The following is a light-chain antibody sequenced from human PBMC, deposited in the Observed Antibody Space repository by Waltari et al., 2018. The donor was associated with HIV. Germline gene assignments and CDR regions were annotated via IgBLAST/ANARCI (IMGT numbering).Light chain of an antibody. V-gene: IGLV7-46*01. CDR2: DTA. CDR3: LLFYNAARV. CDR1: TAAVTSGHF. J-gene: IGLJ3*02. Sequence: QAVVTQEPSLTVSPGGTITLTCGSSTAAVTSGHFPYWFQQKPGQAPRTLIYDTANTYSWTPGRFSGSLLGGKAALTLSGAQPEDEADYYCLLFYNAARVFGGGTKLTVL.